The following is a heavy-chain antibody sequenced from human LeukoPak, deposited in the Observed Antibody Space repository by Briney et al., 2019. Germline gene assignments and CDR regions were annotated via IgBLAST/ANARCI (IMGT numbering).Heavy chain of an antibody. J-gene: IGHJ5*02. D-gene: IGHD6-13*01. V-gene: IGHV1-46*01. Sequence: ASVKVSCKASGYIFTAYYIHWLRQAPGQGLEWMGMINPSGGSTNYAQKFQGRVTMTRDTSTSTVYMELSSLRSEDTAVYYCARGGYSSSWYGWFDPWGQGTLVTVSS. CDR3: ARGGYSSSWYGWFDP. CDR1: GYIFTAYY. CDR2: INPSGGST.